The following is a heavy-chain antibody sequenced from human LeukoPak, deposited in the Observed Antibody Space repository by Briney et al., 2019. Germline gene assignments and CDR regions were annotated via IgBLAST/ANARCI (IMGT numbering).Heavy chain of an antibody. CDR3: VRSAIPAGSGNYYDY. D-gene: IGHD3-22*01. CDR1: GFIFSNYW. V-gene: IGHV3-74*03. Sequence: SGGSLRLSCAASGFIFSNYWIHWVRQAPGKGLVWVSRIDNAGSITTYADSVKGRFTISRDNAENTLYLQMNSLRVEDTAVYYCVRSAIPAGSGNYYDYWGQGTLVTVSS. J-gene: IGHJ4*02. CDR2: IDNAGSIT.